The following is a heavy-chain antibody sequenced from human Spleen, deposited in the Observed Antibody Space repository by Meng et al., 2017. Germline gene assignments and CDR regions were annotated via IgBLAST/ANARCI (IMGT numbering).Heavy chain of an antibody. CDR1: ANSVSGDSAA. Sequence: LPQERLRLLDPALTLSPTCAISANSVSGDSAACNWIGCSPSRGLEWLGRTYFRSKWYNDYSLSVKSLMTIDPGTSRNQFSLQLHSVTPEDTAVYYCAREYSSSFDNWGQGTLVTVSS. V-gene: IGHV6-1*02. CDR3: AREYSSSFDN. J-gene: IGHJ4*02. D-gene: IGHD6-13*01. CDR2: TYFRSKWYN.